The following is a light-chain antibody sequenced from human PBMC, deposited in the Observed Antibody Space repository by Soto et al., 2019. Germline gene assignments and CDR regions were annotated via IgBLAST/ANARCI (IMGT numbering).Light chain of an antibody. J-gene: IGKJ1*01. Sequence: DIVMTQSPLSLPVTPGEPASISCRSSQSLLSSNGYNYLDWYLQKPGQSPQLLIYLGSNRASGVPDRFSGSGSGTDFTLEISRVEAEDVGIYHCMQALRAPQTFGQGTKVEI. CDR3: MQALRAPQT. CDR2: LGS. CDR1: QSLLSSNGYNY. V-gene: IGKV2-28*01.